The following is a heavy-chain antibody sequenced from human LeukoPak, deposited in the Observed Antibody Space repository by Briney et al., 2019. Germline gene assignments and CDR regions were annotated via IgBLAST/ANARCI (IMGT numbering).Heavy chain of an antibody. CDR2: INPIFGTA. CDR3: ARASSKEMATIGFDY. Sequence: GSSVKVSCKASGGTFSSYAISWVRQAPGQGLEWMGGINPIFGTANYAQKFQGRVTITTDESTSTAYMELSSLRSEDSAVYYCARASSKEMATIGFDYWGQGTLVTVSS. V-gene: IGHV1-69*05. CDR1: GGTFSSYA. J-gene: IGHJ4*02. D-gene: IGHD5-24*01.